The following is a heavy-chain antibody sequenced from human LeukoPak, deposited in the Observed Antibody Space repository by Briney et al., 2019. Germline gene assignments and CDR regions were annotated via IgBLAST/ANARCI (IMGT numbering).Heavy chain of an antibody. V-gene: IGHV1-8*01. Sequence: ASVNVSCKASGYTFTSYDINWVRQAPGQGLEWMGWMNPNSGNTGYAQKFQGRVTMTRNTSISTAYMELSSLRSEDTAVYNCAREGHYDFWSSLGAFDYWGQGTLVTVSS. CDR1: GYTFTSYD. D-gene: IGHD3-3*01. CDR3: AREGHYDFWSSLGAFDY. CDR2: MNPNSGNT. J-gene: IGHJ4*02.